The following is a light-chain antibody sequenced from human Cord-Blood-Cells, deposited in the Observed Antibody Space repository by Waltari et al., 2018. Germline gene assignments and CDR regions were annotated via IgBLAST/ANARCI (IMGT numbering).Light chain of an antibody. CDR1: SSDVGGYNY. CDR3: SSYTSSSTYV. J-gene: IGLJ1*01. CDR2: DVS. V-gene: IGLV2-14*03. Sequence: QSALTQPASVSGSPGQSITISCTGTSSDVGGYNYVSWYQQHPGKALKLMIYDVSNRSSGVSNRFSGSKSGNTASLTISGLQAEDEADYYCSSYTSSSTYVFGTGTKVTVL.